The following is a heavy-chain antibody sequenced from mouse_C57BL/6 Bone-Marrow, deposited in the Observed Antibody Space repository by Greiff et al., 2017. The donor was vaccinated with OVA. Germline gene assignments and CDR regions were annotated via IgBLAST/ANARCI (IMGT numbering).Heavy chain of an antibody. CDR1: GYSFTGYY. CDR3: ARGYYDPWFAY. CDR2: INPSTGGT. Sequence: EVQLQQSGPELVKPGASVKISCKASGYSFTGYYMNWVKQSPEKSLEWIGEINPSTGGTTYNQKFKAKATLTVDKSSSTAYMQLKSLTSEDSAVYYCARGYYDPWFAYWGQGTLVTVSA. V-gene: IGHV1-42*01. D-gene: IGHD2-4*01. J-gene: IGHJ3*01.